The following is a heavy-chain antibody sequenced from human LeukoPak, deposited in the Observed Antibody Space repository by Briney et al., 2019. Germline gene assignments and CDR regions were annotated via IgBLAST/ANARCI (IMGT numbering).Heavy chain of an antibody. CDR2: VSSIGSTI. V-gene: IGHV3-48*03. CDR3: AELGITMIGGV. J-gene: IGHJ6*04. CDR1: GFTFSSYE. D-gene: IGHD3-10*02. Sequence: GGSLRLSCAASGFTFSSYEMNWVRQAPGKGLEWVSYVSSIGSTIYYADSVKGRFTISRDNAKNSLYLQMNSLRAEDTAVYYCAELGITMIGGVWGKGTTVTISS.